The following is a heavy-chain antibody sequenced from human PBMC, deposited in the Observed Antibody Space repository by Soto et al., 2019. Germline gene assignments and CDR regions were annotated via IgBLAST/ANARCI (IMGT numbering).Heavy chain of an antibody. J-gene: IGHJ4*02. D-gene: IGHD3-22*01. CDR2: ISSSSGTI. CDR1: GFTFSGYN. V-gene: IGHV3-48*01. Sequence: EVQLVESGGGLVQPGGSLRLSCAASGFTFSGYNMNWVRQAPGKGLEWVSYISSSSGTIYYADSVKGRFTISRDNAKNSLYLQMNSLRAEDTAVYYCAKPRGYYDSSGYPTPDYWGQGTLVIVSS. CDR3: AKPRGYYDSSGYPTPDY.